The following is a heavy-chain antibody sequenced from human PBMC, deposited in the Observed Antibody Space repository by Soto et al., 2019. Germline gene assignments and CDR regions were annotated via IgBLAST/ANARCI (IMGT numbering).Heavy chain of an antibody. CDR1: GFTFSSYG. D-gene: IGHD3-16*01. V-gene: IGHV3-33*01. Sequence: GGSLRLSCAASGFTFSSYGMHWVRQAPGKGLEWVAVIWYDGNNKFYADSVKGRFTISRDDSKNTLYLQLNSLRAEDTAVYYCERDLGARMTLDFFDYWCQGKPVSVS. J-gene: IGHJ4*02. CDR2: IWYDGNNK. CDR3: ERDLGARMTLDFFDY.